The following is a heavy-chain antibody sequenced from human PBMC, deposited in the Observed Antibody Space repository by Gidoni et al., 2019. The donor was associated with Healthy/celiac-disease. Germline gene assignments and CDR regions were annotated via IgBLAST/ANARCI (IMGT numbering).Heavy chain of an antibody. D-gene: IGHD3-3*01. CDR2: IRSKAYGGTT. CDR3: TTYYDFWSGYYSRWFDP. Sequence: EVQLVESGGGLVKPGRSLRLSCTASGFTFGDYAMSWFRPAPGKGLEWVGFIRSKAYGGTTEDAASVKGRFTISRDDSKSIAYLQMNSLKTEDTAVYYCTTYYDFWSGYYSRWFDPWGQGTLVTVSS. J-gene: IGHJ5*02. V-gene: IGHV3-49*05. CDR1: GFTFGDYA.